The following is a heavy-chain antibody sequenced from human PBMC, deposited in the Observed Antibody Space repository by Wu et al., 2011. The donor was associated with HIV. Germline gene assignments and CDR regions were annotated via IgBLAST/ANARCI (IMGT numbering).Heavy chain of an antibody. CDR2: IDPEDGKT. CDR1: GYTFTDHY. D-gene: IGHD6-13*01. Sequence: EVQLVQSGAEMKKPGVTVKISCEVSGYTFTDHYIHWVQQAPGKGLEWMGLIDPEDGKTIYSENFQGRVTISADTSTSTAYMELSSLRSDDTAVYYCATGLRHDNGESHLVNDFWGQGTLVTVSS. V-gene: IGHV1-69-2*01. CDR3: ATGLRHDNGESHLVNDF. J-gene: IGHJ4*02.